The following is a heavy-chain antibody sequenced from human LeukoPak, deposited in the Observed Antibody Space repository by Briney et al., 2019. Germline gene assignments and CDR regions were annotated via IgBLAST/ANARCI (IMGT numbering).Heavy chain of an antibody. J-gene: IGHJ3*02. CDR3: ARGRYCSADICSGGDAFDI. Sequence: SETLSLTCTVSGGSINNYYWSWIRQPAGKGLEWIGRIYTRGSTNYNPSLKSRVTMSVDTSKNQFSLKLSSVTAAGTAVYYCARGRYCSADICSGGDAFDIWGQGTMVSVSS. CDR2: IYTRGST. D-gene: IGHD2-15*01. V-gene: IGHV4-4*07. CDR1: GGSINNYY.